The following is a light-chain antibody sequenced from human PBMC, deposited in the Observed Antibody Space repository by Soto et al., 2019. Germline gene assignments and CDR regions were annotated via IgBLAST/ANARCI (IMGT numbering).Light chain of an antibody. CDR1: QSVSSY. J-gene: IGKJ5*01. CDR2: DAS. CDR3: QQRSHWPPIT. Sequence: EILLTQSPGTLSLSPGERATLSCRASQSVSSYLAWYQQKPGQAPRLLIYDASNRATGIPARFSGSGSGTDFTLTISSLEPEDFAVYFCQQRSHWPPITFGQGTRLEI. V-gene: IGKV3-11*01.